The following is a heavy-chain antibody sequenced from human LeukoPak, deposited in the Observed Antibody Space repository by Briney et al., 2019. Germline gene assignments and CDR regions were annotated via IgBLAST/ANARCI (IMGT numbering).Heavy chain of an antibody. J-gene: IGHJ5*02. D-gene: IGHD4-17*01. CDR3: TRDRGNTVTNL. CDR1: EFTFSNYW. Sequence: PGGSLRLSCVASEFTFSNYWMSWVRQAPGKGLEWVADIKYDGSATYYVDSVKGRFAISRDNAKNSLYLQMNSLRVEDTAVYYCTRDRGNTVTNLWGQGTLVTVSS. CDR2: IKYDGSAT. V-gene: IGHV3-7*01.